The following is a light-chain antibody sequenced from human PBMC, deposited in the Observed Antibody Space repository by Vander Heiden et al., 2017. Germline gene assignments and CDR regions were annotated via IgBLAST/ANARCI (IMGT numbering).Light chain of an antibody. V-gene: IGLV1-47*01. CDR1: SSNSGSNY. CDR2: RND. Sequence: QSLLTQPPSASGTPGQRVTISCSGSSSNSGSNYIPWYQQRPGAAPNLLIYRNDQRPSGVPDRFSGSKSGTSASLAISGLRSEDEADYYCAAWDDSLNGYVFGTGTKVTVL. J-gene: IGLJ1*01. CDR3: AAWDDSLNGYV.